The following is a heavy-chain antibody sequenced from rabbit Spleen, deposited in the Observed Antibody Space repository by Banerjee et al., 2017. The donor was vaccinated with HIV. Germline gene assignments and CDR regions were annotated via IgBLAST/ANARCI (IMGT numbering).Heavy chain of an antibody. CDR2: TYTGSSGST. V-gene: IGHV1S45*01. D-gene: IGHD4-2*01. CDR1: GFSFNSGYD. Sequence: QEQLEESGGDLVKPEGSLTLTCKASGFSFNSGYDMCWVRQAPGKGLEWIGCTYTGSSGSTYYASWAKGRFTISKTSTTTVTLQMTSLTVADTATYFCARLDSGNSCYDLWGPGTLVTVS. J-gene: IGHJ4*01. CDR3: ARLDSGNSCYDL.